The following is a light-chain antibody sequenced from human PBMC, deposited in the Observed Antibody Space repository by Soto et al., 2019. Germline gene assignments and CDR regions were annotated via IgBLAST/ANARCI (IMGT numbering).Light chain of an antibody. Sequence: DIQKTQSPSSLSVSVGDRVTITCRASQSISSYLNWYQQKPGKAPKLLIYAASSLQSGVPSRFSGSGSGTDFTLTISSLQPEDFATYYCQQSYSTHTWTFGQGTKVDIK. J-gene: IGKJ1*01. CDR2: AAS. V-gene: IGKV1-39*01. CDR3: QQSYSTHTWT. CDR1: QSISSY.